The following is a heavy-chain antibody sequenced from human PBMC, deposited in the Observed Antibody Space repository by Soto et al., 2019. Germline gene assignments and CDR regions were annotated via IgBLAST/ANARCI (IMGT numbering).Heavy chain of an antibody. D-gene: IGHD3-22*01. J-gene: IGHJ4*02. CDR2: ISSNGGST. CDR3: VKDAPYYYDSSGYPVGPYYFDY. CDR1: GFTFSSYA. Sequence: RRLSFSASGFTFSSYAMHWVRQAPGKGLEYVSAISSNGGSTYYADSVKGRFTISRDNSKNTLYLQMSSLRAEDTAVYYCVKDAPYYYDSSGYPVGPYYFDYWGQGTLVTVSS. V-gene: IGHV3-64D*06.